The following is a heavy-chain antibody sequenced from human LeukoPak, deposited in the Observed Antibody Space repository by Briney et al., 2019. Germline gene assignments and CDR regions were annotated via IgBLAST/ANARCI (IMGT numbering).Heavy chain of an antibody. CDR1: GGSISSYY. V-gene: IGHV4-59*08. J-gene: IGHJ4*02. Sequence: SETLSLTCTVSGGSISSYYWSWIRQPPGKGLEWIGYIYYSGSTNYNPSLKSRVTISVDTSKNQFSLKLSSVTAADTAVYYCARLSLVRGGPIDYWGQGTLVTVSS. D-gene: IGHD3-10*01. CDR2: IYYSGST. CDR3: ARLSLVRGGPIDY.